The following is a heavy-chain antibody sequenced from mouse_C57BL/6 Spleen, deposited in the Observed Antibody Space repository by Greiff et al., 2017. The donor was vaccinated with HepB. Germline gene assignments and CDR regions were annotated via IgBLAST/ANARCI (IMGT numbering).Heavy chain of an antibody. Sequence: VQLQQSGPELVKPGASVKISCKASGYAFSSSWMNWVKQRPGKGLEWIGRIYPGDGDTNYNGKFKGKATLTADKSSSTAYMQLSSLTSEDAAVYCCARSHYYGLAMDYWGQGTSVTVSS. CDR1: GYAFSSSW. V-gene: IGHV1-82*01. CDR3: ARSHYYGLAMDY. CDR2: IYPGDGDT. D-gene: IGHD1-2*01. J-gene: IGHJ4*01.